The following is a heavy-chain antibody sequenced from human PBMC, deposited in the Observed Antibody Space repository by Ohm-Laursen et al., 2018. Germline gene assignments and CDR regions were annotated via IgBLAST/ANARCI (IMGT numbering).Heavy chain of an antibody. J-gene: IGHJ4*02. CDR2: IYHSGST. CDR3: ARHETRSGGSYSHFDY. CDR1: GYSISSGYY. Sequence: SDTLSLTCPVSGYSISSGYYWGWIRQPPGKGLEWIGSIYHSGSTYYNPSLKSRVTISVDTSKNQFSLKLSSVTAADTAVYYCARHETRSGGSYSHFDYWGQGTLVTVSS. D-gene: IGHD1-26*01. V-gene: IGHV4-38-2*01.